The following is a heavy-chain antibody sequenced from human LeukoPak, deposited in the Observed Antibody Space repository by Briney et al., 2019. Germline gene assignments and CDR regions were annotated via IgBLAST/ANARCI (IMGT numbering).Heavy chain of an antibody. Sequence: GASVTVSCKASGGTFSSYAISWVRQAPGQGLEWMGGIIPIFGTANYAQKFQGRVTITADESTSTAYMELSSLRSEDTAVYYCARDRMSIAAAGTPPNWFYPWGQGTLVTVSS. V-gene: IGHV1-69*01. D-gene: IGHD6-13*01. J-gene: IGHJ5*02. CDR3: ARDRMSIAAAGTPPNWFYP. CDR2: IIPIFGTA. CDR1: GGTFSSYA.